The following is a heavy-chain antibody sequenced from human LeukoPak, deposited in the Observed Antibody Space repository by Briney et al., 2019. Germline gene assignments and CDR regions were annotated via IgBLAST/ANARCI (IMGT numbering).Heavy chain of an antibody. D-gene: IGHD6-25*01. CDR3: ARRFPAHYFDY. Sequence: SETLSLTCNVSGGSISSSNYYWGWIRQPPGEGLEWIGSIYYSGSTYYNSSLKSRVTISVDTSKNQFSLKLSSVTAADAAVYYCARRFPAHYFDYWGQGTLVTVSS. CDR2: IYYSGST. V-gene: IGHV4-39*01. J-gene: IGHJ4*02. CDR1: GGSISSSNYY.